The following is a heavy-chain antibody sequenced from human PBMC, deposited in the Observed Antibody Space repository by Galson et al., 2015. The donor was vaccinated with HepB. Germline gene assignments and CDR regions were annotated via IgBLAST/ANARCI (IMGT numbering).Heavy chain of an antibody. CDR1: GFTFSSYG. D-gene: IGHD5-24*01. J-gene: IGHJ4*02. CDR2: IWYDGSNK. CDR3: ARGDGYNSVWVFYFDY. Sequence: SLRLSCAASGFTFSSYGMHWVRQAPGKGLEWVAVIWYDGSNKYYADSVKGRFTISRDNSKNTLYLQMNSLRAEDTAVYYCARGDGYNSVWVFYFDYWGQGTLVTVSS. V-gene: IGHV3-33*01.